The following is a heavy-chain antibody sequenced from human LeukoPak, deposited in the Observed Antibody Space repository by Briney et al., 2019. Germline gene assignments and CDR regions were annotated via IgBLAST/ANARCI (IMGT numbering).Heavy chain of an antibody. CDR3: ARDPDLGDSSGYYYYGMDV. D-gene: IGHD3-22*01. Sequence: SETLSLTCTVSGGSISSGGYYWSWIRQHPGKGLEWIGYIYYSGSTYYNPSLKSRVTISVDTSKNQFSLKLSSVTAADTAVYYCARDPDLGDSSGYYYYGMDVWGQGTTVTVSS. J-gene: IGHJ6*02. V-gene: IGHV4-30-4*08. CDR2: IYYSGST. CDR1: GGSISSGGYY.